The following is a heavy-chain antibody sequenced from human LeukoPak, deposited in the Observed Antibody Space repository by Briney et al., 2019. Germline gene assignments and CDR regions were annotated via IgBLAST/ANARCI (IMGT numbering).Heavy chain of an antibody. D-gene: IGHD6-13*01. CDR1: GFTFSNYW. CDR2: IKQDGSET. CDR3: ARDPYSSSWSYGMDV. J-gene: IGHJ6*02. Sequence: PGGSLRLSCTASGFTFSNYWMSWVRQTPEKGLEWVANIKQDGSETVYVDSVEGRFTISRDNAQSSLYLQMYSLRAEDTAVYFCARDPYSSSWSYGMDVWGQGTAVTVSS. V-gene: IGHV3-7*05.